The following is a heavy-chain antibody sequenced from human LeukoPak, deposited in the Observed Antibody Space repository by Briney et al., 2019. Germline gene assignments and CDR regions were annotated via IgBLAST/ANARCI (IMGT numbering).Heavy chain of an antibody. CDR2: FYYSGST. CDR3: XXXXXYGDYDEMAEMGLGYFDY. Sequence: SETLSLTCTVSGGSISSSRYYWGWIRQPPGKGLEWIGSFYYSGSTYYNPSLKSRVTISVDTSKNQFSLKLSSVTAADTAVYXXXXXXXYGDYDEMAEMGLGYFDYWGQGTLVTVSS. J-gene: IGHJ4*02. D-gene: IGHD4-17*01. CDR1: GGSISSSRYY. V-gene: IGHV4-39*01.